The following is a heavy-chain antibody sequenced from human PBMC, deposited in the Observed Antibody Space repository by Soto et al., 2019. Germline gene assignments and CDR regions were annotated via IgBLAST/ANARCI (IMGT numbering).Heavy chain of an antibody. D-gene: IGHD4-17*01. CDR2: VDTSGIT. J-gene: IGHJ4*02. V-gene: IGHV4-34*01. CDR3: ARSQTTVTSYEY. Sequence: SETLSLTCAVYGGSLSDYSWTWIRQAPRRGLEWIGEVDTSGITNYNPSLESRVTFSIDTSNSQFSLRLSSVTAADTAVYYCARSQTTVTSYEYWGQGTLVTVS. CDR1: GGSLSDYS.